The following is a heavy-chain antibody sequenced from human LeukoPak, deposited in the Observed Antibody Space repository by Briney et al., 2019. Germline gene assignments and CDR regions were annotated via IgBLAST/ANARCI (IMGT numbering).Heavy chain of an antibody. CDR1: GFTVSSNF. V-gene: IGHV3-53*01. Sequence: GGSLRLTSAASGFTVSSNFMSWVRQAPGKGLEWVSVIYSGGTTYYADSVKGRFTISRDNSRNTLYLQMNSLRAEDTAVYYCARDGYGNNYIDVWGKVTTVTVSS. J-gene: IGHJ6*03. CDR3: ARDGYGNNYIDV. D-gene: IGHD1/OR15-1a*01. CDR2: IYSGGTT.